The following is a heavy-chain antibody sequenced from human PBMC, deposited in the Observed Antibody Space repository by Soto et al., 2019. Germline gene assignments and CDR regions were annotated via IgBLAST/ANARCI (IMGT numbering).Heavy chain of an antibody. V-gene: IGHV1-18*01. CDR1: GYTFTSYG. CDR3: ARDEGYKWNYGGSWFDP. D-gene: IGHD1-7*01. J-gene: IGHJ5*02. CDR2: ISAYNGNT. Sequence: QVKLVQCGAEVKKPGASVRVSCKASGYTFTSYGISWVRQAPGQGLEWMGWISAYNGNTNYAQKLQGRVTMTTDTSTSTAYMELRSLRSDDTAVYYCARDEGYKWNYGGSWFDPWGQGTLVTVSS.